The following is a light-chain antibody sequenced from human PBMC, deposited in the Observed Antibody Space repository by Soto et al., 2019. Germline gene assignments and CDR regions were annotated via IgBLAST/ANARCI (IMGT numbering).Light chain of an antibody. V-gene: IGKV1-39*01. Sequence: DIQMTQSPSSLSASVGDRVTITCRASQSIRSYLNWYQQKPGKAPKLLIYAAASLQSGVPSSFRGFGAGTDFTLTITRLQAEDFDTYYCQQTYSPPWTFGQGTKVDI. CDR3: QQTYSPPWT. J-gene: IGKJ1*01. CDR1: QSIRSY. CDR2: AAA.